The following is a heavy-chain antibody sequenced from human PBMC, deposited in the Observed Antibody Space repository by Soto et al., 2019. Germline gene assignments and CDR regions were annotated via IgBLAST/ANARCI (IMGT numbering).Heavy chain of an antibody. CDR3: ARDSIAAAGNFWGTPSPKY. V-gene: IGHV3-33*01. J-gene: IGHJ4*02. D-gene: IGHD6-13*01. Sequence: GGSLRLSCAASGFTFSSYGMHWVRQAPGKGLEWVAVIWYDGSNKYYADSVKGRFTISRDNSKNTLYLQMNSLRAEDTAVYYCARDSIAAAGNFWGTPSPKYWGQGTLVTVSS. CDR2: IWYDGSNK. CDR1: GFTFSSYG.